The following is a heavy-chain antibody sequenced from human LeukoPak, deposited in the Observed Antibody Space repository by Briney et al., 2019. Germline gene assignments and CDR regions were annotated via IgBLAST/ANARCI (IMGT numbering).Heavy chain of an antibody. CDR2: IYYSGST. V-gene: IGHV4-59*01. D-gene: IGHD5-18*01. Sequence: SETLSLTCTVSGGSISSYYWSWIRQPPGKGLEWIGYIYYSGSTNYNPSLKSRVTISVGTSKNQFSLKLSSVTAADTAVYYCARDLRGYSYGFSPDYGMDVWGQGTTVTVSS. CDR1: GGSISSYY. J-gene: IGHJ6*02. CDR3: ARDLRGYSYGFSPDYGMDV.